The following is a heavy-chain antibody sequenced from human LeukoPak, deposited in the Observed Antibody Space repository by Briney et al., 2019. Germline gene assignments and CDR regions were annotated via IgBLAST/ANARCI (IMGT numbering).Heavy chain of an antibody. Sequence: PGRSLTLSCAASGFTFDDYAMHWVRQAPGKDLEWVSGISWNSGSIGYADSVKGRFTISRDNAKNSLYLQMNSLRAEDTALYYCAKDYYDSTQGAFDIWGQGTMVTVSS. D-gene: IGHD3-22*01. CDR2: ISWNSGSI. CDR1: GFTFDDYA. V-gene: IGHV3-9*01. J-gene: IGHJ3*02. CDR3: AKDYYDSTQGAFDI.